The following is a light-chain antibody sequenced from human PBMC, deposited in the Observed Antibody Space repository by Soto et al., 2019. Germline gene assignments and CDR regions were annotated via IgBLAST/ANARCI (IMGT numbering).Light chain of an antibody. CDR3: CSYASSNTVV. V-gene: IGLV2-14*01. CDR2: DVS. Sequence: QSALTQPASVSGSPGQSITISCTGTSNDVGGHNYVSWYQQHPGKAPKLMIYDVSNRPSGVSNRFSGSKSGNTASLTISGLQAEDEADYDCCSYASSNTVVFGGGTNLTVL. CDR1: SNDVGGHNY. J-gene: IGLJ2*01.